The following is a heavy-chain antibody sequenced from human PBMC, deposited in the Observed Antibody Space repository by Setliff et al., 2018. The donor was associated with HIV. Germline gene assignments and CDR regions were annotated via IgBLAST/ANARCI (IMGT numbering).Heavy chain of an antibody. V-gene: IGHV1-2*06. CDR3: ARWEAKWGWYYFDY. CDR1: GYTFTSYY. J-gene: IGHJ4*02. D-gene: IGHD7-27*01. Sequence: ASVKVSCKASGYTFTSYYIHWVRQAPGQGLEWMGRIIPSSGGTNYAQKFQGRATMTRDTSISTAYMELSRLRSDDTAVYYCARWEAKWGWYYFDYWGQGTLVTVPQ. CDR2: IIPSSGGT.